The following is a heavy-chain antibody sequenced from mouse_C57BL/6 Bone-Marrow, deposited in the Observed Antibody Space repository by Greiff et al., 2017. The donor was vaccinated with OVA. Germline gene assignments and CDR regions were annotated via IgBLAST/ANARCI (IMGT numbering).Heavy chain of an antibody. Sequence: QVQLQQSGAELARPGASVKLSCKASGYTFTSYGISWVKQRTGQGLEWIGEIYPRSGNTNYNGKFKGKATLTADKSSSTAYMQLSSLTSEDSAVYFCARDYYGSSYVDYWGQGTTLTVSS. CDR2: IYPRSGNT. J-gene: IGHJ2*01. CDR3: ARDYYGSSYVDY. V-gene: IGHV1-81*01. CDR1: GYTFTSYG. D-gene: IGHD1-1*01.